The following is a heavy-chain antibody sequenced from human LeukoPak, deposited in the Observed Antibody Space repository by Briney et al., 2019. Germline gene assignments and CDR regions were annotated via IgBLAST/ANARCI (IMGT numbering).Heavy chain of an antibody. V-gene: IGHV1-46*01. CDR3: ARDSKRHYYDSSGHPSGH. CDR2: INPSGGST. J-gene: IGHJ4*02. Sequence: GASVKVSCKASGYTFTSYYMHWVRQAPGQGLEWMGIINPSGGSTSYAQKFQGRVTMTRDTSTSTVYMELSSLRSEDTAVYYCARDSKRHYYDSSGHPSGHWGQGTLVTVSS. CDR1: GYTFTSYY. D-gene: IGHD3-22*01.